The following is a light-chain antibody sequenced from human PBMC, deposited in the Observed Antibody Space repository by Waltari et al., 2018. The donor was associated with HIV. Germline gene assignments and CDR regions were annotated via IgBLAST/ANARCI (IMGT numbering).Light chain of an antibody. V-gene: IGLV3-25*03. CDR3: QSPDSGTYVV. J-gene: IGLJ2*01. Sequence: SYVLTQPPSVSVSPGQTARITCSGDALPKQYAFWYQQKPGQAPVLVIYKDRERPSGIPERFSGSSSGTTVTLTISGVQAEDEADYYCQSPDSGTYVVFGGGTKLTVL. CDR2: KDR. CDR1: ALPKQY.